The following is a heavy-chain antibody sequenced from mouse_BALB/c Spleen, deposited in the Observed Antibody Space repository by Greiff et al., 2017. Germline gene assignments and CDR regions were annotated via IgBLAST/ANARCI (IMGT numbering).Heavy chain of an antibody. CDR2: IWAGGST. CDR3: ARDSTFITTVVYYFDY. Sequence: VQLVESGPGLVAPSQSLSITCTVSGFSLTSYGVHWVRQPPGKGLEWLGVIWAGGSTNYNSALMSRLSISKDNSKSQVFLKMNSLQTDDTAMYYCARDSTFITTVVYYFDYWGQGTTLTVSS. CDR1: GFSLTSYG. V-gene: IGHV2-9*02. J-gene: IGHJ2*01. D-gene: IGHD1-1*01.